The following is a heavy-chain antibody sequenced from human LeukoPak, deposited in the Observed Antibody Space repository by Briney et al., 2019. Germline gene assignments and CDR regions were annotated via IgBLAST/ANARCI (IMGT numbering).Heavy chain of an antibody. CDR2: TYYRSKWYN. D-gene: IGHD1-1*01. V-gene: IGHV6-1*01. Sequence: SQTLSLTCAISGDSVSSDTAAWNWIRQSPSRGLEWLGRTYYRSKWYNEYAVSVKSRIRVNPDTSKNQFSLQLNSVTPEDTAVYYCAHATGHLVHWGQGTLVTVSS. CDR3: AHATGHLVH. J-gene: IGHJ4*02. CDR1: GDSVSSDTAA.